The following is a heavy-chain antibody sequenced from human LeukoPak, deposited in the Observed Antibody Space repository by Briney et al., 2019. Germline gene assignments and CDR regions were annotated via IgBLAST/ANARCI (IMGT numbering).Heavy chain of an antibody. CDR1: GGSISSSSYY. CDR3: ARLRAEYYYDSSGYQVAGYYFDY. Sequence: PSETLSLTCTVSGGSISSSSYYWGWIRQPPGKGLEWIGSIYYNGSTYYNPSLKSRVTISVDTSKNQFSLKLSSVTAADTAVYYCARLRAEYYYDSSGYQVAGYYFDYWGQGTLVTVSS. V-gene: IGHV4-39*01. J-gene: IGHJ4*02. CDR2: IYYNGST. D-gene: IGHD3-22*01.